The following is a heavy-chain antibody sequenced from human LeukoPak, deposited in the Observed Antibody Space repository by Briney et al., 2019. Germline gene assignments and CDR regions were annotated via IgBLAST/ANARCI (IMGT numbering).Heavy chain of an antibody. J-gene: IGHJ4*02. CDR1: GYTFTDYY. D-gene: IGHD6-19*01. CDR3: ATLLAVAEFDY. CDR2: VDPEDGET. Sequence: GASVKVSCKVSGYTFTDYYMHWVQQAPGKGLEWMGLVDPEDGETIYAEKFQGRVTITADTSTDTAYMELSSLRSEDTAMYYFATLLAVAEFDYWGQGTLVTVSS. V-gene: IGHV1-69-2*01.